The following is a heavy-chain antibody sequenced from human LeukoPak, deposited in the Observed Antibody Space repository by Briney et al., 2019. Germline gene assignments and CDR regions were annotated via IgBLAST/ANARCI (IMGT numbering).Heavy chain of an antibody. D-gene: IGHD6-13*01. J-gene: IGHJ4*02. Sequence: GERLQISCQGSGYGFTRYWIGWARQVTGKALDWMGIIYSGDSDTRYSTSIQGHVTISADKSISTAYLHWSSLEASDTAMYYCASSSSSWYLFDYWGQGTLVTVSS. V-gene: IGHV5-51*01. CDR1: GYGFTRYW. CDR3: ASSSSSWYLFDY. CDR2: IYSGDSDT.